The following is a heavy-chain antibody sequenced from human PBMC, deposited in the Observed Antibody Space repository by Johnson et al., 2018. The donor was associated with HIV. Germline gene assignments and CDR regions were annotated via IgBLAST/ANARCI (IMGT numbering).Heavy chain of an antibody. J-gene: IGHJ3*02. CDR2: ISYDGSEK. CDR1: GFTFSSYA. V-gene: IGHV3-30*04. Sequence: QVQLVESGGGVVQPGRSLRLSCAASGFTFSSYAMHWVRQAPGKGLEWVAVISYDGSEKYFADSVKGRFTISRDNAKNSLYLQMNSLRAEDTAVYYCARDSSSWRPSVAFDIWGQGTMVTVSS. D-gene: IGHD6-13*01. CDR3: ARDSSSWRPSVAFDI.